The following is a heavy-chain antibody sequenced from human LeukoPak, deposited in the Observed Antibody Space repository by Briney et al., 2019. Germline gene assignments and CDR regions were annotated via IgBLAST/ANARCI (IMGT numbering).Heavy chain of an antibody. J-gene: IGHJ4*02. V-gene: IGHV3-30-3*01. CDR1: GFTFTNYA. Sequence: QPGRSLRLSCAASGFTFTNYALHWVRQAPGKGLEWVAVISYDGTNKYYADSVKGRFTISRDNSKNTLSLQMNSLRAEDTAVYYCAREQYYGSGSFDYWGQGTLVTVSS. CDR2: ISYDGTNK. D-gene: IGHD3-10*01. CDR3: AREQYYGSGSFDY.